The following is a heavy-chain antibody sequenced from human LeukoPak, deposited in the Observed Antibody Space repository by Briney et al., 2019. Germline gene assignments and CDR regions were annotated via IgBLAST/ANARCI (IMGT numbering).Heavy chain of an antibody. CDR3: ARASSTSFDY. J-gene: IGHJ4*02. CDR2: IYHSGST. Sequence: PSQTLSLTCAVSGGSISSGCYSWSWIRQPPGKGLEWIGYIYHSGSTYYNPSLKSRVTISVDRSKNQYSPKLSSVTAADTAVYYCARASSTSFDYWGQGTLVTVSS. D-gene: IGHD2-2*01. CDR1: GGSISSGCYS. V-gene: IGHV4-30-2*01.